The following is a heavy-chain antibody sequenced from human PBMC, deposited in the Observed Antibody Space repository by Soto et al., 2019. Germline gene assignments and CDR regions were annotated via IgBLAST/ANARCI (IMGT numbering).Heavy chain of an antibody. D-gene: IGHD3-10*01. CDR3: ARHVREFGYPSYYFDY. V-gene: IGHV4-39*01. J-gene: IGHJ4*02. CDR2: IYYSGST. CDR1: GGSISSGGYY. Sequence: PSETLSLTCTVSGGSISSGGYYWSWIRQHPGKGLEWIGYIYYSGSTYCNPSLKSRVTISVDTSKNQFSLKLSSVTAADTAVYYCARHVREFGYPSYYFDYWGQGTLVTVSS.